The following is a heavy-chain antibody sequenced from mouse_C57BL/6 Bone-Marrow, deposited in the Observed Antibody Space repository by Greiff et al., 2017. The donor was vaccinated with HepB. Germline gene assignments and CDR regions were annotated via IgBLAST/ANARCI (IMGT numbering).Heavy chain of an antibody. CDR2: IDPENGDT. CDR1: GFNIKDDY. V-gene: IGHV14-4*01. J-gene: IGHJ4*01. CDR3: AKSYGNYGAYAMDD. D-gene: IGHD2-1*01. Sequence: VQLQQSGAELVRPGASVKLSCTASGFNIKDDYMHWVKQRPEQGLEWIGWIDPENGDTEYASKFQGKATITADTSSNTAYLQLSSLTSEDTAVYYCAKSYGNYGAYAMDDWGQGTSVTVSS.